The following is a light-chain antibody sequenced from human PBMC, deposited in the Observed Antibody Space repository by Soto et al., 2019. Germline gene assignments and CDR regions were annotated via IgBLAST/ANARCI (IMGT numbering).Light chain of an antibody. CDR1: SSDVGGYNY. V-gene: IGLV2-8*01. CDR3: SSYAGSINLGV. Sequence: QSVLTQPPSASGSPGQSVTISCTGTSSDVGGYNYVSWYQQHPGKAPKLMIYEVSKRLSGVPDRFSGSKSGNTASLTVSGLQAEDEADYYCSSYAGSINLGVFGTGTKVTVL. J-gene: IGLJ1*01. CDR2: EVS.